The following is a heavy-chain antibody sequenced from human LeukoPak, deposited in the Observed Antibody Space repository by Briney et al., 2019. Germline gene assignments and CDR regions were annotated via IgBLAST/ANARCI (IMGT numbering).Heavy chain of an antibody. V-gene: IGHV4-59*08. CDR2: IYNSGST. Sequence: SETLPLTCTVSGGSISSYYWSWIRQPPGKGLECIGYIYNSGSTNYNPSLKSRVSISVDTSKNQFSLKLSSVTAADTAVYYCARSEIDAFDIWGQGTMVTVSS. J-gene: IGHJ3*02. CDR1: GGSISSYY. D-gene: IGHD5-24*01. CDR3: ARSEIDAFDI.